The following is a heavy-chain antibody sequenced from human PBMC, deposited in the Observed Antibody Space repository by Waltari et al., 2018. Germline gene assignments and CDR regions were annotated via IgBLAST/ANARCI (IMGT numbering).Heavy chain of an antibody. V-gene: IGHV3-23*04. CDR2: IRASGGNV. Sequence: EVQLVESGGGLIQPGGSLRLSCAASGFRISDYGVSWVSQAPGKGLEWVSRIRASGGNVAYTDSVMGRFTISRDTSQNTVYLQMIGLRVEDTAVYYCTRSISQGVTASDYWGQGTLVTVSS. J-gene: IGHJ4*02. CDR1: GFRISDYG. CDR3: TRSISQGVTASDY. D-gene: IGHD3-10*01.